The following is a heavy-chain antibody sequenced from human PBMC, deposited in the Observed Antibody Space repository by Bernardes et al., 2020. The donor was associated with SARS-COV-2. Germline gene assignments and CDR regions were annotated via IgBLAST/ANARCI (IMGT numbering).Heavy chain of an antibody. V-gene: IGHV5-51*01. CDR1: GFRFYAYW. CDR2: INPGDSET. CDR3: ARSGRDAGFSGTWYYFDY. D-gene: IGHD6-13*01. J-gene: IGHJ4*02. Sequence: GESLKISCKGSGFRFYAYWIGWVRQMPGKGLEWLGIINPGDSETRYSPPFQGRVTMSVDTASSTAYLQWSSVEASDTAMYFCARSGRDAGFSGTWYYFDYWGQGTLVAVSS.